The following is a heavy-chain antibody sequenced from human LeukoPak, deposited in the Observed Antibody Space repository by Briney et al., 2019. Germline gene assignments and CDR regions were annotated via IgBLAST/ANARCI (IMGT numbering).Heavy chain of an antibody. D-gene: IGHD6-19*01. Sequence: ASETLSLTCTVAGGSISSYYWSWIRQPAGKGLEWIGRIYTSGSTNYNPSLKSRVTMSVDTSKNQFSLKLSSATAADTAVYYCARGGYSSGWTRFDYWGQGTLVSVSS. CDR1: GGSISSYY. V-gene: IGHV4-4*07. CDR2: IYTSGST. CDR3: ARGGYSSGWTRFDY. J-gene: IGHJ4*02.